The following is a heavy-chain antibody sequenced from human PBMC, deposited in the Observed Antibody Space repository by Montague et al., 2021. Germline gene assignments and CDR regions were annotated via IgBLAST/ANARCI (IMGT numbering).Heavy chain of an antibody. Sequence: SLSLSCPASGFTFSSYAMSWVRQAPGKGLEWVSAISGSGGSTYYADSVKGRFTISRDNSKNTLYLQMNSLRAEDTAVYSCAKEEEYCSGDSCYIDYWGQGTLVTVSS. CDR1: GFTFSSYA. V-gene: IGHV3-23*01. J-gene: IGHJ4*02. D-gene: IGHD2-15*01. CDR3: AKEEEYCSGDSCYIDY. CDR2: ISGSGGST.